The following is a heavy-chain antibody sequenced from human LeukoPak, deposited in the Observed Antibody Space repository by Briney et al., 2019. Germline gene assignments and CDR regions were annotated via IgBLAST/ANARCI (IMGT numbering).Heavy chain of an antibody. D-gene: IGHD2-15*01. CDR1: GFSFSYA. J-gene: IGHJ4*02. V-gene: IGHV3-23*01. Sequence: PGGSLRLSCAASGFSFSYAMTWVRQAPGKGLEWVSAISGSGGSTYYADSVKGRFTISRDDSKNTLYLQMNSLRAEDTAVYYCAKDSTLVRGPEDYWGQGTLVTVSS. CDR3: AKDSTLVRGPEDY. CDR2: ISGSGGST.